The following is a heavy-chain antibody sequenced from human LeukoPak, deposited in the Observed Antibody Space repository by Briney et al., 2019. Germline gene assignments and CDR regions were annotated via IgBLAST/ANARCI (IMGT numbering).Heavy chain of an antibody. CDR1: GFTFSSYA. V-gene: IGHV3-7*01. CDR2: IKQDGSEK. D-gene: IGHD6-13*01. J-gene: IGHJ4*02. Sequence: PGGSLRLSCAASGFTFSSYAMHWVRQAPGKGLEWVANIKQDGSEKYYVDSVRGRFTISRDSAKNSLYLQMNSLRAEDTAVYYCARADNSSWTDWGQGTLVTVSS. CDR3: ARADNSSWTD.